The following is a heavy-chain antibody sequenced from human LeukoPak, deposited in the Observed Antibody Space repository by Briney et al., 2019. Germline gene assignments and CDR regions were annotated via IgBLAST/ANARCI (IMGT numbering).Heavy chain of an antibody. CDR2: INHSGST. D-gene: IGHD6-13*01. Sequence: PSETLSLTCAVYGGSFSGYYWSWIHQPPGKGLEWIGEINHSGSTNYNPSLKSRVTISVDTSKNQFSLKLSSVTAADTAVCYCARALVVAAAGGANNWFDPWGQGTLVTVSS. J-gene: IGHJ5*02. CDR1: GGSFSGYY. V-gene: IGHV4-34*01. CDR3: ARALVVAAAGGANNWFDP.